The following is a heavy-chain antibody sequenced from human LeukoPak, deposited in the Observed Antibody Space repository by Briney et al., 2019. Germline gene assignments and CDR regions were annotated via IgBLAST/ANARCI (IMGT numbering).Heavy chain of an antibody. CDR1: GFTFSNYA. CDR3: ARDSGYCSSTGCYVHYFDY. CDR2: ISGSGTSS. J-gene: IGHJ4*02. D-gene: IGHD2-2*01. Sequence: GGSLRLSCAASGFTFSNYAMNWVRQAPGEGLEWVSAISGSGTSSYYADSVKGRFTISRDNSKNKLYLQMNSLRAEDTAVYYCARDSGYCSSTGCYVHYFDYWGQGTLVTVSS. V-gene: IGHV3-23*01.